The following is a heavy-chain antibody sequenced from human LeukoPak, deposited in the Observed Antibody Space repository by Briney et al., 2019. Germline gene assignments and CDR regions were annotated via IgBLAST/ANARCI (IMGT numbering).Heavy chain of an antibody. J-gene: IGHJ6*02. Sequence: GGSLRLSCAASGFSFSTSYMNWVRQAPGKGLEWVSYISSSSSTIYYADSVKGRFTISRDNAKNSLFLQMNSLRGEDAAVYYCATATSWSCYYGINVWGQGTTVTVSS. CDR3: ATATSWSCYYGINV. V-gene: IGHV3-48*01. CDR1: GFSFSTSY. CDR2: ISSSSSTI. D-gene: IGHD2-15*01.